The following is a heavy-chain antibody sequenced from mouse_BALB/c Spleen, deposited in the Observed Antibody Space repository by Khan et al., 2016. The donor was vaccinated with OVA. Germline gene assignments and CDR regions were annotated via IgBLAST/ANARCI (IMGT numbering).Heavy chain of an antibody. J-gene: IGHJ3*01. D-gene: IGHD2-4*01. Sequence: LEESGPGLVKPSQSLSLTCTATGYTITSDYAWYWIRKFPGDKLEWMGYINYSGNTRSNPTLKSRTSITRDTSKNQFFLQLNSVTSEDTATYTCANKDYYDYATFAYWGQGTLVTVSA. CDR2: INYSGNT. V-gene: IGHV3-2*02. CDR3: ANKDYYDYATFAY. CDR1: GYTITSDYA.